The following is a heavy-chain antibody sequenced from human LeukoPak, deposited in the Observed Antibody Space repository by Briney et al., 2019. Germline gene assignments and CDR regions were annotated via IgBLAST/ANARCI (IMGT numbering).Heavy chain of an antibody. V-gene: IGHV3-53*05. CDR2: IYSGGST. Sequence: GGSLRLSCAASGFTVSSNYMSWVRQAPGKGLEWVSVIYSGGSTYYVDSVKGRFTISRDNSKNTLYLQMNSLRAEDTAVYYCAKPHPSSGAFDIWGQGTMVTVSS. CDR3: AKPHPSSGAFDI. D-gene: IGHD3-10*01. J-gene: IGHJ3*02. CDR1: GFTVSSNY.